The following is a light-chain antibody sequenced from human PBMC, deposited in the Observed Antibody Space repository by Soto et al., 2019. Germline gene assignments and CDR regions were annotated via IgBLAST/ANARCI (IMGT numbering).Light chain of an antibody. CDR3: QQYNNWPKM. Sequence: IMMTHSPATLSVSPWETATLSCRASQSVGGNLAWYQQKPGQAPRLLIYGASTRATGLPARFSGSGSGTEFTLTISSLQSEDFAVYYCQQYNNWPKMFGQGTKVDIK. J-gene: IGKJ1*01. CDR1: QSVGGN. CDR2: GAS. V-gene: IGKV3-15*01.